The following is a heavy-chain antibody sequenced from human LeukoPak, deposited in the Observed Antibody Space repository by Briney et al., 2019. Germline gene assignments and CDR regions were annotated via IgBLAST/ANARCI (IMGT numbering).Heavy chain of an antibody. V-gene: IGHV1-69*05. J-gene: IGHJ4*02. CDR3: AREHLGYCSSTSCYLNY. CDR1: GGTFSSYA. D-gene: IGHD2-2*01. Sequence: SVKVSCKASGGTFSSYAIIWVRQAPGQGLEWMGGIIPIFGTANYAQKFQGRVTITTDESTSTAYMELSSLRSEDTAVYYCAREHLGYCSSTSCYLNYWGQGTLVTVSS. CDR2: IIPIFGTA.